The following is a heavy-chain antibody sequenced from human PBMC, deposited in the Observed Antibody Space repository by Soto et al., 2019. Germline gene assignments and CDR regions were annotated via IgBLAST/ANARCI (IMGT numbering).Heavy chain of an antibody. Sequence: QALSLPCAISGDSVSSTSAACSLIRQSPSRGLEWLGRTYYRSKWYSDYAVSVKSRITINPDTSKNQFSLQLNSVTPEDTAVYYCARGSYYSGWVWGQGTLVTVSS. V-gene: IGHV6-1*01. CDR3: ARGSYYSGWV. CDR1: GDSVSSTSAA. CDR2: TYYRSKWYS. J-gene: IGHJ4*02. D-gene: IGHD6-19*01.